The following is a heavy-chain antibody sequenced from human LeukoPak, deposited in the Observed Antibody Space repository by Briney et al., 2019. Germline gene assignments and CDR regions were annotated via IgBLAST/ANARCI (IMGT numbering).Heavy chain of an antibody. D-gene: IGHD6-13*01. CDR2: TYYRSKWYN. V-gene: IGHV6-1*01. CDR3: ARDNDHSSSWSNWFDP. CDR1: GDSVSSNSAA. J-gene: IGHJ5*02. Sequence: SQTLSLTCAISGDSVSSNSAAWNWIRQSPSRGLGWLGRTYYRSKWYNDYAVSVKSRITINPDTSKNQFSLQLNSVTPEDTAVYYCARDNDHSSSWSNWFDPWGQGTLVTVSS.